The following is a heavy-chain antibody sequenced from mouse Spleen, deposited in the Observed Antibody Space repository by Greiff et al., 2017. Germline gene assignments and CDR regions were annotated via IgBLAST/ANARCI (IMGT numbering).Heavy chain of an antibody. D-gene: IGHD1-2*01. Sequence: EVKLVESGGGLVKRGGSLKLSCAASGFTFSSYAMSWVRQTPEKRLEWVATISSGGGNTYYPDSVKGRFTISRDNAKNTLYLQMSSLKSEDTAMYYCARRAIITTAPFDYWGQGTTLTVSS. CDR3: ARRAIITTAPFDY. CDR2: ISSGGGNT. CDR1: GFTFSSYA. V-gene: IGHV5-9*04. J-gene: IGHJ2*01.